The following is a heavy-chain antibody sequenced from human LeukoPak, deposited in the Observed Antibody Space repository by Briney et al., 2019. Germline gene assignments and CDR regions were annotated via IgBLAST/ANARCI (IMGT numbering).Heavy chain of an antibody. Sequence: SETLSLTCTVSGDSINIYYWTWIRQPPGEGLEWIGYIYYSGSTNYNPSLKSRVTISVDTSKNQFSLKLDSVTAADTAVYYCARQVPYTSRPDYWGQGTLDTVSS. V-gene: IGHV4-59*08. CDR3: ARQVPYTSRPDY. CDR1: GDSINIYY. J-gene: IGHJ4*02. D-gene: IGHD2-2*01. CDR2: IYYSGST.